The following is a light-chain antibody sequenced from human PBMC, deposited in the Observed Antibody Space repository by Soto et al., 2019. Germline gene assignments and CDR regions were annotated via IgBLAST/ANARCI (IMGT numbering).Light chain of an antibody. V-gene: IGLV2-11*01. J-gene: IGLJ1*01. CDR2: HVS. Sequence: QSALTQPRSVSGSPGQSVTISCTGTSSDIGAYNYVSWYQQHPDKAPKLMIYHVSKRPSGVPDRFSGSKSGNAASLTISGLQADDEADYYCCTDSGTYKVFGTGTKVTVL. CDR1: SSDIGAYNY. CDR3: CTDSGTYKV.